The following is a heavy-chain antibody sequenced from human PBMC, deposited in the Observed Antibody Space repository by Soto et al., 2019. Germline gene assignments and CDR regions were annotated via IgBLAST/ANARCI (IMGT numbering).Heavy chain of an antibody. CDR1: GFTFGNYW. Sequence: GGSLRLSCAASGFTFGNYWMSWVRQAPGKGPEWVANIKQDGSERNYVDSVKGRFTISRDNAENSLYPQMNSLRVEDTGVYYCASARHIGPWGQGTLVTVYS. CDR3: ASARHIGP. J-gene: IGHJ5*02. D-gene: IGHD2-21*01. V-gene: IGHV3-7*01. CDR2: IKQDGSER.